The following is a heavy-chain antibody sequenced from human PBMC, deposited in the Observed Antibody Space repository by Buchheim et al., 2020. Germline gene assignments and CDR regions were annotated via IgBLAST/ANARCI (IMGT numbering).Heavy chain of an antibody. V-gene: IGHV4-39*01. J-gene: IGHJ4*02. CDR3: ARHSLDYYASGTYADFDY. CDR1: GGSISSSSYY. CDR2: FYGST. D-gene: IGHD3-10*01. Sequence: QLQLQESGPGLVKPSETLSLTCTVSGGSISSSSYYWGWIRQPPGKGLEWIGSFYGSTYYNPSLKSRVTISVDTSKNQYSLHLSSVTAPDTAVYYCARHSLDYYASGTYADFDYWGQGTL.